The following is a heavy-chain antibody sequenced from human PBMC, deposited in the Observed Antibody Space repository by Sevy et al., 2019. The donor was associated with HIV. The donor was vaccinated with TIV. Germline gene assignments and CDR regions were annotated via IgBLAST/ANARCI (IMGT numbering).Heavy chain of an antibody. Sequence: WETLSLTCAVYGGSFSGYYWSWIRQPPGKGLEWIGELNHSGSTNYNPSLKSRVTISVDTSNNQFSLKLSSVTTADTAVYYCARVIVVVPAARGWFDPWGEGTLVTVSS. CDR3: ARVIVVVPAARGWFDP. D-gene: IGHD2-2*01. V-gene: IGHV4-34*01. J-gene: IGHJ5*02. CDR2: LNHSGST. CDR1: GGSFSGYY.